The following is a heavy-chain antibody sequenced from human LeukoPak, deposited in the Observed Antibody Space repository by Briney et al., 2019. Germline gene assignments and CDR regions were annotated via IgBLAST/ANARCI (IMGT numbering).Heavy chain of an antibody. V-gene: IGHV4-30-4*01. CDR1: GGSISSYY. Sequence: SETLSLTCTVSGGSISSYYWSWIRQPPGKGLEWIGYIYYSGSTYYNPSLKSRVTISVDTSKNQFSLKLSSVTAADTAVYYCAREHPYGGFDYWGQGTLVTVSS. CDR2: IYYSGST. CDR3: AREHPYGGFDY. J-gene: IGHJ4*02. D-gene: IGHD3-10*01.